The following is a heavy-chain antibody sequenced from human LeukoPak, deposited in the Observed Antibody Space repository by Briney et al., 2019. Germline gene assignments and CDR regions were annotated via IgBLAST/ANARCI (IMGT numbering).Heavy chain of an antibody. D-gene: IGHD3-3*01. CDR1: GDSISGYY. Sequence: SETLSLTCTVSGDSISGYYWSWIRQPPGKGLEWIGYIYYSGSTNYNPSLKSRVTISVDTSKNQFSLKLSSVTAADTAVYYCARRGDFWSGSDYYYYGMDVWGQGTTVTVSS. CDR2: IYYSGST. CDR3: ARRGDFWSGSDYYYYGMDV. J-gene: IGHJ6*02. V-gene: IGHV4-59*08.